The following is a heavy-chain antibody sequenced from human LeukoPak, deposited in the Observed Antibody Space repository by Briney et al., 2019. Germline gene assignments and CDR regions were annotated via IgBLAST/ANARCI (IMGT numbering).Heavy chain of an antibody. CDR2: IRYDGSNK. Sequence: GGSLRLSCAASGFTFSSYGMHWVRQAPGKGLEWVAFIRYDGSNKYYADSVKGRFTISRDNSKNTLYLQMNSLRAEDTAVYYCARDLYTYGGNSLDYWGQGTLVTVSS. V-gene: IGHV3-30*02. J-gene: IGHJ4*02. CDR3: ARDLYTYGGNSLDY. CDR1: GFTFSSYG. D-gene: IGHD4-23*01.